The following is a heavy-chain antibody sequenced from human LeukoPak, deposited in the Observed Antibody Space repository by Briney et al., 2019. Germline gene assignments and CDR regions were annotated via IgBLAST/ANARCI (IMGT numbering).Heavy chain of an antibody. CDR2: ISGIGINT. CDR3: AKGEDYDFWSGYYVGFDY. D-gene: IGHD3-3*01. V-gene: IGHV3-23*01. CDR1: GFTFISYA. J-gene: IGHJ4*02. Sequence: GGSLRLSCTASGFTFISYAMSWVRQAPGKGLEWVSSISGIGINTYYADSVKGRFTISRDNSKNTLYLQMNSLRAEDTAVYYCAKGEDYDFWSGYYVGFDYWGQGTLVTVSS.